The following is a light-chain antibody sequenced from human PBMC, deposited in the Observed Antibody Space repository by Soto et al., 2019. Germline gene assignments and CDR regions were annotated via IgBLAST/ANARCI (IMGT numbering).Light chain of an antibody. CDR3: QQYFSSPQNT. CDR2: WAS. CDR1: QSVLYSSNNKNY. V-gene: IGKV4-1*01. Sequence: DIVMTQSPDSLAVSLGERATINCKSSQSVLYSSNNKNYLAWYQQKAGQSPKVLIYWASTRESGVPERFSGSGSDTDFTLTISSLQAEDVAVYYCQQYFSSPQNTFGQGTKLEIK. J-gene: IGKJ2*01.